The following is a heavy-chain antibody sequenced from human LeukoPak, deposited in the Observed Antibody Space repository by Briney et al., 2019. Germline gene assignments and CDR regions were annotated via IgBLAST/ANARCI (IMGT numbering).Heavy chain of an antibody. D-gene: IGHD1-26*01. Sequence: SETLSLTCTVSGGSISSGGYYWSWIRQPPGKGLEWIGYIYHSGSTYYNPSLKSRVTISVDRSKNQFSLKLSSVTAADTAVYSCATLVGANPMSAFDIWGQGTMVTVSS. CDR3: ATLVGANPMSAFDI. CDR2: IYHSGST. V-gene: IGHV4-30-2*01. CDR1: GGSISSGGYY. J-gene: IGHJ3*02.